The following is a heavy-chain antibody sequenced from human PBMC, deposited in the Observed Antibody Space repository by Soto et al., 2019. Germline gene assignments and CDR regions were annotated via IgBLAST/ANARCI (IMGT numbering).Heavy chain of an antibody. Sequence: PSETLSLTCTVSGGSISSSSYYWGWIRQPPGKGLEWIGSIYYSGSTYYNPSLKSRVTISVDTSKNQFSLKLSSVTAADTAVYYCARLGSSFKKYYFDYWGQGTLVTVSS. V-gene: IGHV4-39*01. CDR2: IYYSGST. CDR3: ARLGSSFKKYYFDY. CDR1: GGSISSSSYY. J-gene: IGHJ4*02. D-gene: IGHD6-6*01.